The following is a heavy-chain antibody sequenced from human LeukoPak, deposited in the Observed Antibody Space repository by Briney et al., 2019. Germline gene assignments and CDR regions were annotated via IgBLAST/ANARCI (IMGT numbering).Heavy chain of an antibody. CDR2: ISYDGSNK. CDR1: GFTFSSYA. D-gene: IGHD2-2*01. Sequence: GGSLRLSCAASGFTFSSYAMHWVRQAPGKGLGWVAVISYDGSNKYYADSVKGRFTISRDNSKNTLYLQMNSLRAEDTAVYYCARVNAVVVVPAAMKYWGQGTLVTVSS. CDR3: ARVNAVVVVPAAMKY. V-gene: IGHV3-30-3*01. J-gene: IGHJ4*02.